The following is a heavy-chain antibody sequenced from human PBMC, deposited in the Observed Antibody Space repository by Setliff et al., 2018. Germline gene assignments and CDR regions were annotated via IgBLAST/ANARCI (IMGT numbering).Heavy chain of an antibody. Sequence: ASVKVSCKASGYIFTSYGISWVRQAPGQGLEWMGWISSYNGKTNYAQKLQGRVTMTTDTSTGTAYMELRSLRSDDTAVYYCARDLDYQYYYDSSGRDAFDIWGQGTMVTVSS. CDR1: GYIFTSYG. D-gene: IGHD3-22*01. CDR3: ARDLDYQYYYDSSGRDAFDI. CDR2: ISSYNGKT. V-gene: IGHV1-18*01. J-gene: IGHJ3*02.